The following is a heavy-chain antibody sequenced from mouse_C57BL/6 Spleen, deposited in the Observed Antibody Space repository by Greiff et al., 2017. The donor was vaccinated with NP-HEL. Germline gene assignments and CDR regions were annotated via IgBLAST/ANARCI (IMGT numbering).Heavy chain of an antibody. CDR3: ARLSTVVAPYYAMDY. CDR2: IHPNSGST. V-gene: IGHV1-64*01. J-gene: IGHJ4*01. CDR1: GYTFTSYW. Sequence: VQLQQSGAELVKPGASVKLSCKASGYTFTSYWMHWVKQRPGQGLEWIGMIHPNSGSTNYNEKFKSKATLTVDKSSSTAYMQLSSLTSEDSAVYYCARLSTVVAPYYAMDYWGQGTSVTVSS. D-gene: IGHD1-1*01.